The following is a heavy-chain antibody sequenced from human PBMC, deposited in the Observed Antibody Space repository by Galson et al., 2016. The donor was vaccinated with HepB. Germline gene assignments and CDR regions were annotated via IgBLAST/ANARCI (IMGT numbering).Heavy chain of an antibody. Sequence: SETLSLTCAVSSDSINSKNWWSWVRQPPGKGLEWIGETSHSGNTNYSPSLKSRVTISLDKSKNQFSLNLKYMTAADTAVYYCASNRGVGSYFDSWGQGILVTVSS. CDR2: TSHSGNT. CDR1: SDSINSKNW. D-gene: IGHD1-26*01. J-gene: IGHJ4*02. V-gene: IGHV4-4*02. CDR3: ASNRGVGSYFDS.